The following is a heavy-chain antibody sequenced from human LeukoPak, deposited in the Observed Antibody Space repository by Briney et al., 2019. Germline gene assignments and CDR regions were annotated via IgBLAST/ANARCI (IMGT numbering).Heavy chain of an antibody. CDR3: AKDPSYYYYGMDV. Sequence: GVSLRLSCAASGFTFSSYAMSWVRQAPGKGLEWVSAISGSGGSTYYADSVKGRFTISRDNSKNTLYLQMNSLRAEDTAVYYCAKDPSYYYYGMDVWGQGTTVTVSS. CDR1: GFTFSSYA. J-gene: IGHJ6*02. CDR2: ISGSGGST. V-gene: IGHV3-23*01.